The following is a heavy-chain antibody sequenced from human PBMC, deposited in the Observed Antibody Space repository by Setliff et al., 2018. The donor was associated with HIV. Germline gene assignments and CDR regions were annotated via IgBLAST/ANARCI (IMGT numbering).Heavy chain of an antibody. CDR1: GFTFDDYG. J-gene: IGHJ3*02. Sequence: SGGSLRLSCAASGFTFDDYGMSWVRQAPGKGLECVSGINWNGGSTGYADSVKGRFTISRDNAKNSLYLQMNSLRAEDPALYYCARYCSGGSCYSDDAFDIWGQGTMVTVSS. CDR2: INWNGGST. D-gene: IGHD2-15*01. V-gene: IGHV3-20*04. CDR3: ARYCSGGSCYSDDAFDI.